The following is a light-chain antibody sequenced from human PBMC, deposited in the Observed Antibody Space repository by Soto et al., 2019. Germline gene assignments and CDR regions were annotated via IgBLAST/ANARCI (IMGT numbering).Light chain of an antibody. CDR2: DAS. CDR3: QHYHSSPWT. Sequence: DIQMTQSASTLSASVGDRVTITCRASQSISSWLAWYQQKPGKAPKLLIYDASSLESGVPSRFSGSGSGTEFTLTISSLQPDDFATYYCQHYHSSPWTFGQGTKVDIK. V-gene: IGKV1-5*01. J-gene: IGKJ1*01. CDR1: QSISSW.